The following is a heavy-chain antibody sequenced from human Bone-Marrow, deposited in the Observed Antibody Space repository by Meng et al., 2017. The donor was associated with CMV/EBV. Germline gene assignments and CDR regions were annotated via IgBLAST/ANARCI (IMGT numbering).Heavy chain of an antibody. CDR3: ARDRRVGATPAGLGYYYGMDV. V-gene: IGHV3-30-3*01. D-gene: IGHD1-26*01. J-gene: IGHJ6*02. CDR2: ISYDGSNK. Sequence: GGSLRLSCAASGFTFDDHAMHWVRQAPGKGLEWVAVISYDGSNKYYADSVKGRFTISRDNSKNTLYLQMNSLRAEDTAVYYCARDRRVGATPAGLGYYYGMDVWGQGTTVTVSS. CDR1: GFTFDDHA.